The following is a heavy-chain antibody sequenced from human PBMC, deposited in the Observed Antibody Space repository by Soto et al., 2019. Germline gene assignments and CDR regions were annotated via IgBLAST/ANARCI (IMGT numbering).Heavy chain of an antibody. D-gene: IGHD6-19*01. V-gene: IGHV3-23*01. J-gene: IGHJ4*02. CDR3: AKDRKSGSGWYWDY. CDR1: GFTFSSYA. CDR2: ISGSGGST. Sequence: EMQVLESGGGLVQPGGSLRLSCAVSGFTFSSYAMSWVRQAPGKGLEWVSGISGSGGSTYSADSVKGRFTISRDNSRNTLFLQMNSLRPEDTAVYYCAKDRKSGSGWYWDYWGQGTLVTVSS.